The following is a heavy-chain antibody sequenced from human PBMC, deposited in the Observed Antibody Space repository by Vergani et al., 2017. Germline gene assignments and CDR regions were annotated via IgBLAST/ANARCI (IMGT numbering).Heavy chain of an antibody. J-gene: IGHJ5*02. Sequence: QVQLQQWGPGLLKPSETLSLTCAVYGGSLSGYYWSWIRLAPGKGLEWIGEINHSGTINYNPTLKSPFNVSIDTSRDHFSLKLSSVTAADTAVYYCTRHWAVVAANNWFDPWGQGTLVTVSS. CDR3: TRHWAVVAANNWFDP. V-gene: IGHV4-34*01. CDR1: GGSLSGYY. CDR2: INHSGTI. D-gene: IGHD2-15*01.